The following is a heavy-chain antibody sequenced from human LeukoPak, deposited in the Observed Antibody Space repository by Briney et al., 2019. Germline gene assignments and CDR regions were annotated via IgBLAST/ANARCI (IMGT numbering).Heavy chain of an antibody. CDR1: GFTVSSNY. V-gene: IGHV3-66*01. D-gene: IGHD1-26*01. J-gene: IGHJ6*03. CDR3: ARERVGATSYYYYYYMDV. Sequence: PGGSLRLSCAASGFTVSSNYMSWVRQAPGKGLEWVSVIYSGGSTYYADSVKGRFTISRDNSKNTLYLQMNSLRAEDTAVYYCARERVGATSYYYYYYMDVWGKGTTVTISS. CDR2: IYSGGST.